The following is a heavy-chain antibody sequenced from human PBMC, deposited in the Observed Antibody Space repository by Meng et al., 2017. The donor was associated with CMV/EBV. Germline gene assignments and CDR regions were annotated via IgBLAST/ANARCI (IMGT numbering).Heavy chain of an antibody. CDR1: GGSFSGYY. Sequence: SETLSLTCAVYGGSFSGYYWSWIRQPPGKGLEWIGEINHSGSTNYNPSLKSRVTISVDTSRNQFSLKLSSVTAADTAVYYCARSPTYYYYGMDVWGQGTTVTVAS. D-gene: IGHD4-11*01. J-gene: IGHJ6*02. CDR2: INHSGST. V-gene: IGHV4-34*01. CDR3: ARSPTYYYYGMDV.